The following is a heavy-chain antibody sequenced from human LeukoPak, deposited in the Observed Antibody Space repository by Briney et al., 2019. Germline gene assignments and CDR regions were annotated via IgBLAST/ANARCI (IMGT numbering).Heavy chain of an antibody. Sequence: GRSLRLSSAASGFTFDDYAMHWVRHAPGTGLEWVSGISWNSGSIGYADSVKGRFTISRDNAKNSLYLQMNSLRAEDTALYYCAKDKTGGSSSYLDYWGQGTLVTVSS. CDR1: GFTFDDYA. D-gene: IGHD6-13*01. CDR2: ISWNSGSI. J-gene: IGHJ4*02. CDR3: AKDKTGGSSSYLDY. V-gene: IGHV3-9*01.